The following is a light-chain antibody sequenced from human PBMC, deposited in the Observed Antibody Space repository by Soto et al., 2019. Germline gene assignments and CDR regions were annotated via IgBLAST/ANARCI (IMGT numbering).Light chain of an antibody. V-gene: IGKV1-12*01. CDR1: QGISSW. Sequence: DLRGTQSAASLSAHVGHRVTITYLASQGISSWLAWYQQKPGKAPKLLIYAASSLQSGVPSRFSGSGSGTDFTLTISSLQPEDFGTYYCQQTYSTFVSFGGGAKVEI. CDR3: QQTYSTFVS. J-gene: IGKJ4*01. CDR2: AAS.